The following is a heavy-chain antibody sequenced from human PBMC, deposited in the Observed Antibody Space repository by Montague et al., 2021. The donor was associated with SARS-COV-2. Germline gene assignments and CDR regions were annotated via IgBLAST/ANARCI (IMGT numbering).Heavy chain of an antibody. Sequence: PALVKPTQTLTLTCTFSGFSLSTSGMCVSWIRQPPGKALEWLARIDWDDDKYYSTSLKTRLTISKDISKNQVVLTMTNMDPVDTATYYCARTSIAVAGTAIDYWGQGTLVTVSS. J-gene: IGHJ4*02. CDR1: GFSLSTSGMC. CDR2: IDWDDDK. D-gene: IGHD6-13*01. V-gene: IGHV2-70*11. CDR3: ARTSIAVAGTAIDY.